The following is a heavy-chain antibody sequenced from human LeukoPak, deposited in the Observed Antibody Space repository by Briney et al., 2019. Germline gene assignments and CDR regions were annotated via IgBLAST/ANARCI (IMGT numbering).Heavy chain of an antibody. V-gene: IGHV4-59*12. D-gene: IGHD1-1*01. CDR2: IYYSGST. CDR3: ARDGSDNWGQFDF. J-gene: IGHJ4*02. Sequence: PSETLSLTCTVSGGSISSYYWSWIRQPPGKGLEWIANIYYSGSTYYNPSLQSRVTISVDTSKNQFFLNLRSVTAADSAVYYCARDGSDNWGQFDFWGQGALVTVSS. CDR1: GGSISSYY.